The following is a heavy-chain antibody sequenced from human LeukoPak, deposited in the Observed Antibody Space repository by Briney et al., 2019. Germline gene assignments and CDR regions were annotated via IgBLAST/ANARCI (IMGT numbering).Heavy chain of an antibody. V-gene: IGHV1-24*01. D-gene: IGHD3-3*01. Sequence: ASVTVSCKVSGYTLTELSMHWVRQAPGKGLEWMGGFDPEDGETIYAQKFQRRVTMTEDTSTDTAYMELSSLRSEDTAVYYCATTDTIFGVVTENWFDPWGQGTLVTVSS. CDR3: ATTDTIFGVVTENWFDP. J-gene: IGHJ5*02. CDR2: FDPEDGET. CDR1: GYTLTELS.